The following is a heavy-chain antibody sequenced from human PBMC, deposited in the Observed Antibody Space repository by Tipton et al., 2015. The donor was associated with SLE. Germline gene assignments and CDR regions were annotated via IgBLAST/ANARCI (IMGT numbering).Heavy chain of an antibody. J-gene: IGHJ4*02. CDR2: INHSGST. D-gene: IGHD2-2*01. Sequence: TLSLTCAVSGGSISSHYWSWIRQAPGKGLEWIGEINHSGSTNYNPSLKSRVTISVDTSKNQFSLKLSSVTAADTAVYYCARIHQDIVVEGYYFDYWGQGTLVTVSS. V-gene: IGHV4-34*01. CDR3: ARIHQDIVVEGYYFDY. CDR1: GGSISSHY.